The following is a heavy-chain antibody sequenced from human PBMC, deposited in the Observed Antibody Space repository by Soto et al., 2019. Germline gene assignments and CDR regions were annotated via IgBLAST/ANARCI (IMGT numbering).Heavy chain of an antibody. D-gene: IGHD5-18*01. CDR1: GGSMRSDDYY. CDR3: AGVRAYSYGYEDY. J-gene: IGHJ4*02. V-gene: IGHV4-30-4*01. CDR2: IYHSGTT. Sequence: SETLSLTCTVSGGSMRSDDYYWSWIRQPPGKGLEWIGYIYHSGTTYYNPSLQSRVSISLDTSKNQFSLKLSSVTAADTAVYYCAGVRAYSYGYEDYWGQGXLVTVSS.